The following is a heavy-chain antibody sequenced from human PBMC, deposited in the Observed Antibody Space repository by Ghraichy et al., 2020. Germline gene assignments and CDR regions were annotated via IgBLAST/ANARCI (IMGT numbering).Heavy chain of an antibody. J-gene: IGHJ5*02. D-gene: IGHD2-15*01. CDR1: GFTFSSYT. Sequence: GGSLRLSCAASGFTFSSYTMTWVRHAPGKGLEWVSTISGSGRTTYYADSVKGRFTMSRDNSENTLYLQMNSQRTEDAAIYYCAKAWGYCSGGTCPPYNWFDPWGQGTLVTVSS. V-gene: IGHV3-23*01. CDR2: ISGSGRTT. CDR3: AKAWGYCSGGTCPPYNWFDP.